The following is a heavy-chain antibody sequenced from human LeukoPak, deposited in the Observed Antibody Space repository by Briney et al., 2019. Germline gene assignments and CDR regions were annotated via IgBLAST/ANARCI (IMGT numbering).Heavy chain of an antibody. CDR1: GFTFGKYI. D-gene: IGHD2-2*01. V-gene: IGHV3-23*01. CDR2: IGGGDDIT. CDR3: AKWGVRETIGTIWYGPPDH. J-gene: IGHJ4*02. Sequence: GGSLRLSCTMSGFTFGKYIMTWVRQAPGNGLEWVSSIGGGDDITFYADSVKGRFRISRDDSKNTVFLQISSLRVEDTARYYCAKWGVRETIGTIWYGPPDHWGQGTQVTVSS.